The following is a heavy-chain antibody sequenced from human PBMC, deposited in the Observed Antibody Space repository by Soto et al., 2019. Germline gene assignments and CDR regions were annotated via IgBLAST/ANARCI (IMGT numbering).Heavy chain of an antibody. Sequence: QVQLVQSGAEVKKPGASVKVSCKASGYTFTSYDINWVRQATGQGLEWMGWMNPNSGNTGYAQKFQGRVTMTRNTSMSTGYLELSSLWFEDTAVYYCARRGLSSSLTFRYHYYGMDVWGQGTTVTVSS. CDR1: GYTFTSYD. CDR3: ARRGLSSSLTFRYHYYGMDV. D-gene: IGHD6-6*01. V-gene: IGHV1-8*01. CDR2: MNPNSGNT. J-gene: IGHJ6*02.